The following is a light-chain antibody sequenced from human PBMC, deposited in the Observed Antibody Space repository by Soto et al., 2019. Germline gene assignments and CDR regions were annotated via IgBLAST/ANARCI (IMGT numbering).Light chain of an antibody. CDR2: GAS. V-gene: IGKV3-20*01. CDR3: QQYGNPPNT. Sequence: ETVLTQSPGTLALTPGERVTLSCRASQSVRSRYLAWYQQKPGQAPRLLIYGASGRTTGLPNRFSGSGSGTDFTLNISRLEPEDFAVYYCQQYGNPPNTLGQGTKVEIK. CDR1: QSVRSRY. J-gene: IGKJ1*01.